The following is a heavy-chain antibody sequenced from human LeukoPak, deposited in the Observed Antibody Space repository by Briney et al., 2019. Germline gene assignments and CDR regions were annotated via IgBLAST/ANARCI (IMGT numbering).Heavy chain of an antibody. CDR1: GFTFSTYA. J-gene: IGHJ4*02. V-gene: IGHV3-64D*06. D-gene: IGHD1-26*01. CDR3: VKVSSTVGATYFDN. CDR2: NTSNGDTT. Sequence: PGGSLRLSCSASGFTFSTYAMHWVRQAPGKGLDYVAGNTSNGDTTYHADSVKGRFTISRDNSKNTLYFQMSSLRAEDTAVYYCVKVSSTVGATYFDNWGQGTLVTVSS.